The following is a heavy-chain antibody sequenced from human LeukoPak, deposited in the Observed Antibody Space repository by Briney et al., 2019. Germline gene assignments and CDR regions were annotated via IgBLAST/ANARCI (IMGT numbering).Heavy chain of an antibody. CDR1: GGSISSSSYY. CDR2: IYYSGNT. D-gene: IGHD2-2*01. CDR3: ARQQGGYCSSTSCYFYGMDV. Sequence: SETLSLTCTVSGGSISSSSYYWGWIRQPPGKGLEWIGSIYYSGNTYYNPSLKSRVTISVDTSKNQFSLKLSSVTAADTAVYYCARQQGGYCSSTSCYFYGMDVWGQGTTVTVSS. J-gene: IGHJ6*02. V-gene: IGHV4-39*01.